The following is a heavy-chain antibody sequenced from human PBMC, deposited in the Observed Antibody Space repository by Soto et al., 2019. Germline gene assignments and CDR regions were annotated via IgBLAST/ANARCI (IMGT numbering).Heavy chain of an antibody. CDR2: INPKSGGT. CDR1: GYTFSGYY. D-gene: IGHD5-12*01. V-gene: IGHV1-2*02. Sequence: ASVKVSCKTTGYTFSGYYMHWVRQAPGQGLEWMGWINPKSGGTYYLQKFQGRVTMTRDTSISTAYMELSRLSFDDTATYYCARGNSGDDDEFDYWGQGTPVTVSS. CDR3: ARGNSGDDDEFDY. J-gene: IGHJ4*02.